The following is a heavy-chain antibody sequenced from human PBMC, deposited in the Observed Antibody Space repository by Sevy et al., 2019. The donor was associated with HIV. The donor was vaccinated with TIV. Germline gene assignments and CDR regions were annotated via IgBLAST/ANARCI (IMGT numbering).Heavy chain of an antibody. CDR2: INPNNGDT. D-gene: IGHD3-22*01. V-gene: IGHV1-2*02. Sequence: ASVKVSCKASAHRFTDYFMYWMRQAPGQGLEWMGWINPNNGDTKYAQTFQGRVTLTRDTSMSTAYMELSRLTSDDTVVYYWARSGAKYYDSYGYAWLDPWSQGTLVTVSS. J-gene: IGHJ5*02. CDR1: AHRFTDYF. CDR3: ARSGAKYYDSYGYAWLDP.